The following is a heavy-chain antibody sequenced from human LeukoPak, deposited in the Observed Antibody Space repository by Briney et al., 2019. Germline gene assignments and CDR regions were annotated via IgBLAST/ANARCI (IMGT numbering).Heavy chain of an antibody. D-gene: IGHD3-9*01. V-gene: IGHV4-59*01. CDR3: ARTPLRYFDGYYFDY. Sequence: SETLSLTCTVSGGSISSYYWSWIRQPPGKGLEWIGYIYYSGSTNYNPSLKSRVTISVDTSKNQSSLKLSSVTAADTAVYYCARTPLRYFDGYYFDYWGQGTLVTVSS. CDR2: IYYSGST. J-gene: IGHJ4*02. CDR1: GGSISSYY.